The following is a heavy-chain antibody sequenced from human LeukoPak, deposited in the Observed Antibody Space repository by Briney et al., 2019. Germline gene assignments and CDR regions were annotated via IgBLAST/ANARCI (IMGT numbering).Heavy chain of an antibody. CDR3: ARGRTPNPEGWFDP. CDR2: IRYDGSNK. J-gene: IGHJ5*02. D-gene: IGHD1-1*01. CDR1: GFTFSSYG. Sequence: GGSLRLSCAASGFTFSSYGMHWVRQAPGKGLEWVAFIRYDGSNKYYADSVKGRFTISRDNSKNTLYLQKNSLRAEDTAVYYCARGRTPNPEGWFDPWGQGTLVTVSS. V-gene: IGHV3-30*02.